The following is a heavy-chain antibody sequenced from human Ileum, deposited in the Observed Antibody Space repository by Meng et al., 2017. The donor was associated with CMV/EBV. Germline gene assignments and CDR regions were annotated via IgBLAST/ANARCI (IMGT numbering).Heavy chain of an antibody. Sequence: QVQLQPWGAGLLKPSEILAFMCAVYSAAFSEYKWTWIRQPPGKGLEWIGEISHVGDTNYNPSLRGRVTISVDMSKKQFSLNLASVTAADTAIYYCARASPQRRFLSYWGQGTLVTVSS. CDR1: SAAFSEYK. CDR2: ISHVGDT. V-gene: IGHV4-34*01. CDR3: ARASPQRRFLSY. D-gene: IGHD3-3*01. J-gene: IGHJ4*02.